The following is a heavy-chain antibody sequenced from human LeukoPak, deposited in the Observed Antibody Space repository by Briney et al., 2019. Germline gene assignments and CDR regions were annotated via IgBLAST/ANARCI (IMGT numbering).Heavy chain of an antibody. CDR3: AREGRELLWFGELRAYYFDY. D-gene: IGHD3-10*01. J-gene: IGHJ4*02. CDR1: GGSISNYY. V-gene: IGHV4-59*01. CDR2: IYYSGST. Sequence: SETLSLTCTVSGGSISNYYWSWIRQPPGKGLEWIGYIYYSGSTNYNPSLKSRVTISVDTSKNQFSLKLSSVTAADTAVYYCAREGRELLWFGELRAYYFDYWGQGTLVTVSS.